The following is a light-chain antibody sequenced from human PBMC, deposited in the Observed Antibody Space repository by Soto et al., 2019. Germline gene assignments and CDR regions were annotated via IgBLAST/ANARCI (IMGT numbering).Light chain of an antibody. V-gene: IGKV2-28*01. CDR1: QSLLHKNGNNY. J-gene: IGKJ1*01. Sequence: DIVMTQSPLSLPVTPGEAASFSCRSSQSLLHKNGNNYFNWYLQKPGQSPQVLIYMGFKRASGVPDRFSGSGSGTYFTLKISRVEAEDAGVYYCMQALQTPRTFGQGTKVEIK. CDR2: MGF. CDR3: MQALQTPRT.